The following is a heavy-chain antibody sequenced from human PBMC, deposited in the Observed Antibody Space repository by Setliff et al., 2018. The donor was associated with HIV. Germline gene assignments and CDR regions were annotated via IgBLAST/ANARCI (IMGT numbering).Heavy chain of an antibody. Sequence: SETLSLTCRVSGMSVSGYYWSWIRQSPGKGLEWIGYTYHTGTTYYNPSLKSRVIISVDTSKNQFSLKLSSVTAADTAVYYCARVRCGSTDCHWGPGTLVTVSS. D-gene: IGHD2-2*01. CDR1: GMSVSGYY. V-gene: IGHV4-34*09. J-gene: IGHJ4*02. CDR3: ARVRCGSTDCH. CDR2: TYHTGTT.